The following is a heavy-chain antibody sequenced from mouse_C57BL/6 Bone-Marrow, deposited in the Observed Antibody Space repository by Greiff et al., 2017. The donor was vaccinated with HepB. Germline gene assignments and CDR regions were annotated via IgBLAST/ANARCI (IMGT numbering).Heavy chain of an antibody. CDR1: GYTFTSYW. J-gene: IGHJ4*01. CDR3: TRSRGVWGVDCAMDY. D-gene: IGHD2-10*02. CDR2: IDPDSGGT. V-gene: IGHV1-72*01. Sequence: VQLQQPGAELVKPGASVKLSCKASGYTFTSYWMHWVKQRPGRGLEWIGRIDPDSGGTKYNEKFKSKATLTVDKPSSTAYMQLSSLTSEDSAVYYCTRSRGVWGVDCAMDYWGQGTSVTVSS.